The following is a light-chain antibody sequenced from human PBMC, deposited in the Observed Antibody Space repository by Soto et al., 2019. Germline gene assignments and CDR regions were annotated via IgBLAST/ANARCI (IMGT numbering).Light chain of an antibody. CDR3: QPYGASPHFT. CDR2: GAS. V-gene: IGKV3-20*01. CDR1: QSVASDY. Sequence: EIALTQSPGTLSLSPGERATLSCRTSQSVASDYLAWYQQKPGQAPRLLIYGASSRASGIPDRFSGSGSGTDFSLTIRRLEPEDFAIYYCQPYGASPHFTFAPGTKVVMK. J-gene: IGKJ3*01.